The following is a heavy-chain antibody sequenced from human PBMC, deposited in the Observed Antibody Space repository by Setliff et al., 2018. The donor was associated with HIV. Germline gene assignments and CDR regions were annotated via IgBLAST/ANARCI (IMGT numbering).Heavy chain of an antibody. Sequence: KTSETLSLTCTVSGGSTDSGSYYWAWIRQPPGKGLEWIGSMYYTGSTYYNPSLKSRVTISVDTSKNQFSLRLSSVAAGDTAVYYCARAAAGNTGPFDLWGQGSPVTVSS. CDR1: GGSTDSGSYY. D-gene: IGHD4-17*01. J-gene: IGHJ4*02. CDR3: ARAAAGNTGPFDL. CDR2: MYYTGST. V-gene: IGHV4-39*01.